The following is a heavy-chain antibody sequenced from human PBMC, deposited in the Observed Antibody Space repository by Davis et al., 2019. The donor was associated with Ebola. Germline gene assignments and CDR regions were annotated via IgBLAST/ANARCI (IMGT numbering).Heavy chain of an antibody. J-gene: IGHJ5*02. D-gene: IGHD3-10*01. CDR3: ARAVMVRGNWFDP. Sequence: ASSLVICYASAYSITSNATHCGRHAPGQRLEWMGWINAGNGNTTYSQKFQGRVTITRETSASTADMELSSLRSEDTAVYYCARAVMVRGNWFDPWGQGTLVTVSS. CDR1: AYSITSNA. CDR2: INAGNGNT. V-gene: IGHV1-3*01.